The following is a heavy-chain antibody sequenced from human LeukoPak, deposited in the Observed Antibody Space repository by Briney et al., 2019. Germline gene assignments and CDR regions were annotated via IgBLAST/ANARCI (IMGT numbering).Heavy chain of an antibody. J-gene: IGHJ4*02. CDR2: ISGSGGGT. CDR3: AKAGTEDGYNIYFDH. CDR1: GFTFSGYA. V-gene: IGHV3-23*01. D-gene: IGHD5-24*01. Sequence: GGPLRLSCAASGFTFSGYAMSWGRQAPGEGLEWVSLISGSGGGTYYADSVKGRFTIFRDNSKNTLYLKMNSLRAEDTAVYYCAKAGTEDGYNIYFDHWGQGTLVTVSP.